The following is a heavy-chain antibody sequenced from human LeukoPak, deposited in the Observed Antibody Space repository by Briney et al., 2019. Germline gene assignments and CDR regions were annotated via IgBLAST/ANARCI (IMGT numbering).Heavy chain of an antibody. V-gene: IGHV3-23*01. D-gene: IGHD3-10*01. CDR1: GFTFSSYG. CDR2: ISGSGGST. Sequence: PGGTLRLSCAASGFTFSSYGMSWVRQAPGKGLEWVSAISGSGGSTYYADSVKGRFTISRDNSKNTLYLQMNSLRAEDTAVYYCAKDRGYYGSGSVGWGQGTLVTVSS. J-gene: IGHJ4*02. CDR3: AKDRGYYGSGSVG.